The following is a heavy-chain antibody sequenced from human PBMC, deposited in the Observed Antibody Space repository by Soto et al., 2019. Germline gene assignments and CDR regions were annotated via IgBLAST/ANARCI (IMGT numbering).Heavy chain of an antibody. J-gene: IGHJ6*04. CDR3: ARHEGDYGVRIVSSLMDV. D-gene: IGHD4-17*01. CDR2: IYYSGST. CDR1: GGSISSYY. Sequence: SETLSLTCTVSGGSISSYYWSWIRQPPGKGLEWIGYIYYSGSTNYNPSLKSRVTISVDTSKNQFSLKLSSVTAADTAVYYCARHEGDYGVRIVSSLMDVWGKGTTVTVSS. V-gene: IGHV4-59*08.